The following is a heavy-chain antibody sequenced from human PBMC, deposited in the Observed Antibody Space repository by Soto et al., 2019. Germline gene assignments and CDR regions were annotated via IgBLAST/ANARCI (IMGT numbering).Heavy chain of an antibody. D-gene: IGHD2-2*01. CDR1: GGSINRGGYY. Sequence: QVQLQESGPGLVRPSQSLSLTCTVSGGSINRGGYYWSWVRQLPGKGPEGIGHIYYNGNPYYNPSLKSRGTISIDASRNQFSRQLTSLTAADTAMYYCARAAPGASDSFDVWCQGTMVTISA. CDR3: ARAAPGASDSFDV. V-gene: IGHV4-31*03. CDR2: IYYNGNP. J-gene: IGHJ3*01.